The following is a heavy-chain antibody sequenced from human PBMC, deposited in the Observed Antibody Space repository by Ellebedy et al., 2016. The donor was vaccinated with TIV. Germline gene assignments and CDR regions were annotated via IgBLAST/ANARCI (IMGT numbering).Heavy chain of an antibody. CDR2: IFYSGST. D-gene: IGHD2-15*01. V-gene: IGHV4-31*03. CDR3: ARGRGYCSGGSCSNDLDAFDI. Sequence: SETLSLTCTVSGDSITNHYYYWGWVRQPPGKGLGWIGYIFYSGSTYYNPSLKSRVTISVATSKNQFSLKLSSVIAADTAVYYCARGRGYCSGGSCSNDLDAFDIWGQGTMVTVSS. J-gene: IGHJ3*02. CDR1: GDSITNHYYY.